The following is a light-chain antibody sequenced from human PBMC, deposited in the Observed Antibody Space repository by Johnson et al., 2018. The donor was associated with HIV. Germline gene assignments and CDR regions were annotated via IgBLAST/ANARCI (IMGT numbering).Light chain of an antibody. Sequence: QSVLTQSPSVSAAPGQKVTISCSGSSSNIGNSYVSWFQQLPGTAPKLLIYENNKRPSGIPDRFSGSKSGTSATLGITGLQTGDEADYYCGTWDSSLSAGFFGTGTKVTVL. CDR3: GTWDSSLSAGF. CDR2: ENN. CDR1: SSNIGNSY. J-gene: IGLJ1*01. V-gene: IGLV1-51*02.